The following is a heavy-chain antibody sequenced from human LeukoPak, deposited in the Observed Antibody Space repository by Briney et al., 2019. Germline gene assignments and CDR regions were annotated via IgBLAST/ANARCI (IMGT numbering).Heavy chain of an antibody. CDR1: GYTFTSYA. D-gene: IGHD2-15*01. Sequence: GASVKVSCKASGYTFTSYAMHWVRQAPGQRLEWMGWINAGNGNTKYSQKFQGRVTITRDTSASTAYMELSSLRSEDTAVYYCARTCSGGSCYRGFDYWGQGTLVTVSS. CDR2: INAGNGNT. CDR3: ARTCSGGSCYRGFDY. J-gene: IGHJ4*02. V-gene: IGHV1-3*01.